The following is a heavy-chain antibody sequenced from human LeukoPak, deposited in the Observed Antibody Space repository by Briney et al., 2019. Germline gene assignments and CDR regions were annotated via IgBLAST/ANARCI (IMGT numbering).Heavy chain of an antibody. CDR2: ISAYNGNT. J-gene: IGHJ4*02. CDR3: ARSGAYYYDSSGYYAVGY. Sequence: ASVKVSCKASGYTFTSYGISWVRQAPGQGLEWMGWISAYNGNTNYAQKLQGRVTMTTDTSTSTAYMELRSLRSDDTAAYYCARSGAYYYDSSGYYAVGYWGQGTLVTVSS. D-gene: IGHD3-22*01. V-gene: IGHV1-18*01. CDR1: GYTFTSYG.